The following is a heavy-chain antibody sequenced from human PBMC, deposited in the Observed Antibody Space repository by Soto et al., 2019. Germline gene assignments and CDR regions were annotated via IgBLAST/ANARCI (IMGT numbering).Heavy chain of an antibody. CDR3: AGYCISTSCYRLDWFDP. J-gene: IGHJ5*02. D-gene: IGHD2-2*01. CDR1: GGYISSSSYS. V-gene: IGHV4-39*07. CDR2: IYYSGST. Sequence: SEPLSLTCTVAGGYISSSSYSWGWIRQPPGKGLEWIGSIYYSGSTNYNPSLKSRVTISVDTSKNQFSLKLSSVTAADTAVYYCAGYCISTSCYRLDWFDPWGQGTLVTVSS.